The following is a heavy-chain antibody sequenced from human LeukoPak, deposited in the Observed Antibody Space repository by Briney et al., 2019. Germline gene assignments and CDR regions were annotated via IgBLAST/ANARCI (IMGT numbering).Heavy chain of an antibody. J-gene: IGHJ4*02. CDR1: GGSISSGDYY. V-gene: IGHV4-30-4*01. CDR2: TYYSGST. D-gene: IGHD3-22*01. Sequence: PSETLSLTCTVSGGSISSGDYYWSWIRQPPGKGLEWIGYTYYSGSTYYNPSLKSRVTISVDTSKNQFSLKLSSVTAADTAVYYCARNPRYYYDRRWYFDYWGQGTLVTVSS. CDR3: ARNPRYYYDRRWYFDY.